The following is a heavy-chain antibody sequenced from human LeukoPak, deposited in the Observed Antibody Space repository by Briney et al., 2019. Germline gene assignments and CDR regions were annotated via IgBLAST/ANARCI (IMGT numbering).Heavy chain of an antibody. J-gene: IGHJ4*02. CDR2: IRAYNGNT. CDR1: GYTLTSYG. V-gene: IGHV1-18*01. Sequence: ASVKVSCKASGYTLTSYGISWVRQAPGQGVEWMGWIRAYNGNTNYAQKLQGRVTMTTDTSTSTDYMELRSLRSDDTAVYYCARDRPDYYDSSGYYRDNFDYWGQGTLVTVSS. D-gene: IGHD3-22*01. CDR3: ARDRPDYYDSSGYYRDNFDY.